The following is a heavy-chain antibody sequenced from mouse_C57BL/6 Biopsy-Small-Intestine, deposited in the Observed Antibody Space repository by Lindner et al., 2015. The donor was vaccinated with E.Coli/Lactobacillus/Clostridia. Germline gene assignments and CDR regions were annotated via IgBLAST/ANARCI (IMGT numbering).Heavy chain of an antibody. CDR3: ARSGTGTFPY. D-gene: IGHD4-1*01. Sequence: VQLQESGAELVRPGASVKLSCTASGFNIKDSLMHWVKQRPEQGLEWIGWIDPEDGETKYAPKFQDKATITADTSSNTAYLQFSSLTSEDTAIYYCARSGTGTFPYWGQGTLVTVSA. J-gene: IGHJ3*01. CDR1: GFNIKDSL. V-gene: IGHV14-2*01. CDR2: IDPEDGET.